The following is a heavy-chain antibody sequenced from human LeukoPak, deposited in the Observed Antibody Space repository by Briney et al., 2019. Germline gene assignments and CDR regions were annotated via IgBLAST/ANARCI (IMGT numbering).Heavy chain of an antibody. CDR1: GSTFSNNW. Sequence: GGSLRLSCAASGSTFSNNWMNWVRQAPGKGLEWVANIKQDGSKKCYVDSVKGRFTISRDNAKNSLYLQMNSLRVEDTAVYYCARGFNPDYWGQGTLVTVSS. CDR2: IKQDGSKK. J-gene: IGHJ4*02. CDR3: ARGFNPDY. V-gene: IGHV3-7*04.